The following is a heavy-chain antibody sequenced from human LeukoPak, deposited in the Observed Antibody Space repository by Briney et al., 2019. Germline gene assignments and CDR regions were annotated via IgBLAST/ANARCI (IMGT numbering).Heavy chain of an antibody. J-gene: IGHJ4*02. Sequence: PGGSLRLSCAASGFTFSSYAMSWVRQAPGKGLEWVSAISGSGGSTYYADSVKGRFTISRDNSKNTLYLQMNSLRAEDTAVYYCAKGLRSFTYCYDSSGYYTYWGQGTLVTVSS. CDR3: AKGLRSFTYCYDSSGYYTY. CDR1: GFTFSSYA. V-gene: IGHV3-23*01. D-gene: IGHD3-22*01. CDR2: ISGSGGST.